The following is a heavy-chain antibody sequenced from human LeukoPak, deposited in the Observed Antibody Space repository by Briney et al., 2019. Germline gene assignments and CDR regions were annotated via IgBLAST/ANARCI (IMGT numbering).Heavy chain of an antibody. D-gene: IGHD2-15*01. CDR1: GYTFISYG. V-gene: IGHV1-18*01. CDR3: ARGFCSGGGCYYYGMDV. J-gene: IGHJ6*02. CDR2: ISGYNGNT. Sequence: ASVKVSCKASGYTFISYGTSWVRHAPGQGLEWMGWISGYNGNTNYAQKFHGRVTMTTDTSTSTAYLELRRLRSDDTAIYYCARGFCSGGGCYYYGMDVWGQGTTVTVS.